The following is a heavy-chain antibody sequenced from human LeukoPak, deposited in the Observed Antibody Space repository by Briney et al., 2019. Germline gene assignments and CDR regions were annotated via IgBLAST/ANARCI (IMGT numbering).Heavy chain of an antibody. Sequence: GGSLRLSCSASGFTFSSYAMNWVRQAPGKGLEYVSVISNNGGSTYYADSVKGRFTISRDNSKNTLYLQMSSLRPEDTAVYYCVKYLASGSYSTYWGQGTLVTVSS. CDR1: GFTFSSYA. V-gene: IGHV3-64D*09. CDR3: VKYLASGSYSTY. J-gene: IGHJ4*02. CDR2: ISNNGGST. D-gene: IGHD1-26*01.